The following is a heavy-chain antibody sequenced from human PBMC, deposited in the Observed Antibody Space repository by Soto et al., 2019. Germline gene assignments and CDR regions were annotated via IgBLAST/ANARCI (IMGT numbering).Heavy chain of an antibody. CDR2: IYYSGST. Sequence: QVQLQESGPGLVKPSETLSLTCTVSGGSVSSGSYYWSWIRQPPGKGLEWIGYIYYSGSTNYNPFLKSRVTISVDTSKNQFSLKLSSVTAADTAVYYCARDGPYYDSSGSLDAFDIWGQGTMVTVSS. CDR1: GGSVSSGSYY. V-gene: IGHV4-61*01. CDR3: ARDGPYYDSSGSLDAFDI. J-gene: IGHJ3*02. D-gene: IGHD3-22*01.